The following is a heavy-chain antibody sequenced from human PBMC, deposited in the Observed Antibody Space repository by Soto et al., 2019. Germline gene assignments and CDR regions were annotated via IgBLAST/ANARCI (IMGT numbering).Heavy chain of an antibody. CDR1: GGTFSSYA. CDR2: IIPIFGTA. J-gene: IGHJ3*02. Sequence: QVQLVQSGAEVKKPGSSVKVSCKASGGTFSSYAISWVRQAPGQGLEWMGGIIPIFGTANYAQKFQGRVTITADESTSTAYMELSSLRSEDTAVYYCARDSQPSLSSSWYLDAFDIWGQGTMVTVSS. D-gene: IGHD6-13*01. V-gene: IGHV1-69*01. CDR3: ARDSQPSLSSSWYLDAFDI.